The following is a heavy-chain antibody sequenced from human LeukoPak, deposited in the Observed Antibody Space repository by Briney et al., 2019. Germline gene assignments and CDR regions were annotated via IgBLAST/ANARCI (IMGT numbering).Heavy chain of an antibody. V-gene: IGHV4-61*02. CDR3: ARDRLIWFGEFNY. Sequence: SQTLSLTCTVSGDSITSAEYSWNWIRQPAGTGLEWIGRVSTSGKTFYNPSLNSRVTISLDTSKKQFSLKLSTVTAADTAVYYCARDRLIWFGEFNYWGQGTLVTVSS. J-gene: IGHJ4*02. CDR1: GDSITSAEYS. CDR2: VSTSGKT. D-gene: IGHD3-10*01.